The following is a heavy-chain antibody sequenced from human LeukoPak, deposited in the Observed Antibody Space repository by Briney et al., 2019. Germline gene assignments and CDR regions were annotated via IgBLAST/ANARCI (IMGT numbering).Heavy chain of an antibody. J-gene: IGHJ4*02. V-gene: IGHV4-61*02. Sequence: SQTLSLTCTVSGGSISRSSYYWSWIRQPAGKGLEWIGRIYTSGSTKYNPSLKSRVTISVDTSKNQFSLRLSSVTAADTAVYYCARINSGYDSAFHWGQGTLVTVSS. CDR1: GGSISRSSYY. CDR3: ARINSGYDSAFH. CDR2: IYTSGST. D-gene: IGHD5-12*01.